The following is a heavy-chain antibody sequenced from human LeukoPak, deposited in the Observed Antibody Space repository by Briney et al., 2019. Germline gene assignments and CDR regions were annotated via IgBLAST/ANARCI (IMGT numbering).Heavy chain of an antibody. CDR1: GFTFRRFG. D-gene: IGHD1-1*01. J-gene: IGHJ4*02. V-gene: IGHV3-30*06. Sequence: TGGSLRLSCAASGFTFRRFGMHWVRQAPGKGLEWVAATSYGGQHKYYAESVRGRFTISRANSNDTLYLQMNSLRPEDTARYYSATDGWLEQLAYYFDSWGQGTLVTVSS. CDR2: TSYGGQHK. CDR3: ATDGWLEQLAYYFDS.